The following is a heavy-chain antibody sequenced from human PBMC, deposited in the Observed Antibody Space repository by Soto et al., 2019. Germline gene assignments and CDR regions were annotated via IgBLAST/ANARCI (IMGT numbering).Heavy chain of an antibody. Sequence: QVQLQESGPGLVKPSETLSLTCTVSGGSISSYYWSWIRQPPGKGLEWIGYIYYSGSTNYNPSLTSXAXIXIDTSKNQFSLKLSSVTAADTAVYYCARRYGASFDYWGQGPLVTVSS. CDR3: ARRYGASFDY. J-gene: IGHJ4*02. CDR2: IYYSGST. CDR1: GGSISSYY. D-gene: IGHD4-17*01. V-gene: IGHV4-59*01.